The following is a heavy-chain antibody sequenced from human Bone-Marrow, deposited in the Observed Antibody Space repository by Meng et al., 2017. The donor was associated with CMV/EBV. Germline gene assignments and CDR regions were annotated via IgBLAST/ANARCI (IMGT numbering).Heavy chain of an antibody. V-gene: IGHV1-69*05. Sequence: SVKVSCKASGYTFTGYYMHWVRQAPGQGLEWMGGIIPIFGTANYAQKFQGRVTITTDESTSTAYMELSSLRSEDTAVYYCARPGGYDGGFDYWGQGTLVTVPS. CDR2: IIPIFGTA. CDR1: GYTFTGYY. J-gene: IGHJ4*02. CDR3: ARPGGYDGGFDY. D-gene: IGHD5-12*01.